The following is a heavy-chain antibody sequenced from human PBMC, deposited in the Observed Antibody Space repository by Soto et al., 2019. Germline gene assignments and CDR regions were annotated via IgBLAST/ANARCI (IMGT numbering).Heavy chain of an antibody. J-gene: IGHJ6*02. D-gene: IGHD5-18*01. CDR3: ARRVQVWLPAYYGVDV. CDR2: IRTLNGNT. CDR1: GYDYVTYA. Sequence: QAQLVQSGAEVRKPGASVNVSCKASGYDYVTYAITWVRQRPGQGLEWMGWIRTLNGNTNYAQNFQGSVTMTTDTSTRIVHLELRSLRSDDTAVYYCARRVQVWLPAYYGVDVWGQGTTVTVSS. V-gene: IGHV1-18*01.